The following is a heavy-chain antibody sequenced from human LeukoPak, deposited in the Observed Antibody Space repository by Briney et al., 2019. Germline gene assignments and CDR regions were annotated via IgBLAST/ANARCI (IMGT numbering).Heavy chain of an antibody. CDR1: GGSFSGYY. CDR2: INHSGST. J-gene: IGHJ4*02. V-gene: IGHV4-34*01. Sequence: SETLSLTCAVYGGSFSGYYWSWIRQPPGEGLEWIGEINHSGSTNYNPSLKSRVTISVDTSKNQFSLKLSSVTAADTAVYYCARGHPGDYWGQGTLVTVSS. CDR3: ARGHPGDY.